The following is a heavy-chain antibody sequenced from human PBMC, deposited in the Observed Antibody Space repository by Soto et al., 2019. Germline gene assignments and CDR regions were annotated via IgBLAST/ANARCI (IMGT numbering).Heavy chain of an antibody. V-gene: IGHV3-15*07. J-gene: IGHJ6*02. CDR3: TTDRADYEADPYYYGMDV. Sequence: PGGSLRLSCVVSGFIFSNAWMNWFRQAPGKGLEWVGRIKSISDGGTTDYAAPVTDRFSISRDDSKNTLYLQMNNLKSEDTGIYYCTTDRADYEADPYYYGMDVWGQGTTVTVSS. CDR1: GFIFSNAW. D-gene: IGHD4-17*01. CDR2: IKSISDGGTT.